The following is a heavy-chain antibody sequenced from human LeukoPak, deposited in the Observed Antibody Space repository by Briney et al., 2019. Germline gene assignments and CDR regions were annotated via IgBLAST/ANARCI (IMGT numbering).Heavy chain of an antibody. CDR2: INPSGGST. CDR1: GYTFTSYY. J-gene: IGHJ6*04. D-gene: IGHD4-17*01. Sequence: ASVKVSCKASGYTFTSYYMHWVRQAPGQGLEWMGIINPSGGSTSYAQKFQGRVTMTRDTSTSTVYMELSSPRSEDTAVYYCAREGYGDYYGMDVWGKGTTVTVSS. V-gene: IGHV1-46*01. CDR3: AREGYGDYYGMDV.